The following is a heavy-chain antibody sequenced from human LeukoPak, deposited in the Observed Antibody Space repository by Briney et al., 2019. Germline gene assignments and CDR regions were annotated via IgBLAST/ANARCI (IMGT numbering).Heavy chain of an antibody. D-gene: IGHD5-12*01. CDR3: ARGRGHSGYDNYAMDV. V-gene: IGHV3-66*01. Sequence: GGSLRLSCAASGFTFSGYSMSWVRQAPGKGLEWVSVFYSGGSTYYADSVRGRFTISRDTSKNMLYLQMNSLRDEDTAVYFCARGRGHSGYDNYAMDVWGQGTTVTVSS. CDR2: FYSGGST. CDR1: GFTFSGYS. J-gene: IGHJ6*02.